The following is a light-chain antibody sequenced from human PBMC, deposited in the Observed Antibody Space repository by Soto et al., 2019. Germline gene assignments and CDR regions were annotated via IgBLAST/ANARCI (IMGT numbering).Light chain of an antibody. CDR1: SSDVGSFDL. V-gene: IGLV2-23*02. Sequence: QSALTQPASVSGSPGQSITISCTGTSSDVGSFDLVSWYQRHPGNAPKVMIFGVTRRPSGVSNRFSGSKSGSTASLTISGLQAEDEAEYFCCSYAGTTTYVCGTVTQLTVL. CDR2: GVT. J-gene: IGLJ1*01. CDR3: CSYAGTTTYV.